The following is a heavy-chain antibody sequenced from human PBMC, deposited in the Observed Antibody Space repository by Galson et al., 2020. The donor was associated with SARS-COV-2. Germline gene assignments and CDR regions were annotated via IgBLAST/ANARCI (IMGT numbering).Heavy chain of an antibody. V-gene: IGHV1-3*01. J-gene: IGHJ6*02. CDR1: GYTFTSYA. CDR3: ARGSGYPPYYYYGMDV. CDR2: INAGNGNT. Sequence: ASVKVSCKASGYTFTSYAMHWVRQAPGQRLEWMGWINAGNGNTKYSQKFQGRVTITRDTSASTAYMELSSLRSEDTAVYYCARGSGYPPYYYYGMDVWGQGTTVTVSS. D-gene: IGHD3-22*01.